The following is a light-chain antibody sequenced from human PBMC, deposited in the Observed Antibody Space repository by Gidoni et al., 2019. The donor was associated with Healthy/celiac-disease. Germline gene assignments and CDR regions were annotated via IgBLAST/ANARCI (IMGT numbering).Light chain of an antibody. V-gene: IGLV1-47*01. J-gene: IGLJ3*02. Sequence: QSVLPQPPPASATPGPGVTTSSSGTGSNTGSNYVYWYQQLPGTAPKLLIYRNTQRPSGVPDRFSGSTSGTSACQAISGLRSEDEADYYCAAWDDSLSGPWVFGGGTKLTVL. CDR3: AAWDDSLSGPWV. CDR2: RNT. CDR1: GSNTGSNY.